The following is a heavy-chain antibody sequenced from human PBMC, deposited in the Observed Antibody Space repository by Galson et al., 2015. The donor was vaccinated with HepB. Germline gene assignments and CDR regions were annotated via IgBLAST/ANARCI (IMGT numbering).Heavy chain of an antibody. D-gene: IGHD6-13*01. Sequence: SLRLSCAASGFIVSSDYVKWVRQAPGKRLEWVSAIFSEGTTKYADSVRGRFTISRDNSKNIVYLQMNSLRTEGTAVYYCARGAAPGDGYFDYWVQGTLVTVSS. J-gene: IGHJ4*02. CDR3: ARGAAPGDGYFDY. CDR2: IFSEGTT. CDR1: GFIVSSDY. V-gene: IGHV3-53*01.